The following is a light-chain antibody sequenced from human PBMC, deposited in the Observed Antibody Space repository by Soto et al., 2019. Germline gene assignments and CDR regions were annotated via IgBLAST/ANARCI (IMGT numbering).Light chain of an antibody. CDR3: QQYNNYCT. V-gene: IGKV1-5*01. CDR2: DAS. J-gene: IGKJ2*01. Sequence: DIQMTQSPSTLSASVGDRVTITCRASQSISSWLAWYQQKPGKAPKLLIYDASSLESGVPSRFSGSGSGTGFTLTISGLQPDDFATYYCQQYNNYCTFGQGTKLEIQ. CDR1: QSISSW.